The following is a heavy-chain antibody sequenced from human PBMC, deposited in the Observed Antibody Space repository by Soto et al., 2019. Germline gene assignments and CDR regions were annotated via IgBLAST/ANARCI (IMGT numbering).Heavy chain of an antibody. V-gene: IGHV4-59*01. D-gene: IGHD5-12*01. CDR1: GGSISSYY. CDR2: SYYRRST. CDR3: ARAPSDIVATITHFDS. Sequence: QVQLQASGPGLVKPSDTLSLTCTGSGGSISSYYWSWIRQPPGKGLEWIGYSYYRRSTNYNPSLKSRVTISVDAAKNKFSLNLCAVTAADTAVYYCARAPSDIVATITHFDSWGQGTLVTVSS. J-gene: IGHJ4*02.